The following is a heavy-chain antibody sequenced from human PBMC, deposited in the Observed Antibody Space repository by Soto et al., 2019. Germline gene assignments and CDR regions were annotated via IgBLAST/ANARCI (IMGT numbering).Heavy chain of an antibody. Sequence: PSETLSLTCSVSDDSINSDKYYWGWILQPPGKGLDWIGSIYYRGNAYYNPSLQTRVTISLDKSKSQFALKLNSVTAADSAVYFCARLEGLATISYYFDFWGPGALVTVSS. CDR1: DDSINSDKYY. J-gene: IGHJ4*02. CDR3: ARLEGLATISYYFDF. D-gene: IGHD3-9*01. V-gene: IGHV4-39*01. CDR2: IYYRGNA.